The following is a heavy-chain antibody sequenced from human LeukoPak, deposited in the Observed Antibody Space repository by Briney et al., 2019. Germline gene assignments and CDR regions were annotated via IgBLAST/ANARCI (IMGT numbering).Heavy chain of an antibody. V-gene: IGHV1-2*02. Sequence: GASVKVSCKASGYTFTGYYMHWVRQAPGQGLEWMGWINPNSGGTNYAQKFQGRVTMTRDTSISTVYMELTRLTSDDTAVYYCAREKVADHPVDYWGQGSLVTVSS. CDR2: INPNSGGT. CDR3: AREKVADHPVDY. CDR1: GYTFTGYY. D-gene: IGHD6-19*01. J-gene: IGHJ4*02.